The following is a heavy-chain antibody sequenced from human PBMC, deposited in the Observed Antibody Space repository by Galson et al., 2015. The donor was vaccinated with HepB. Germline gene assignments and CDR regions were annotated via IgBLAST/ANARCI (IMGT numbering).Heavy chain of an antibody. J-gene: IGHJ5*02. D-gene: IGHD3-3*01. CDR1: GGSISSSNW. CDR3: ARTPGDFWSGYRNWFDP. Sequence: ETLSLTCAVSGGSISSSNWWSWVRQPPGKGLEWIGEIYHSGSTNYNPSLKSRVTISVDKSKNQFSLKLSSVTAADTAVYYCARTPGDFWSGYRNWFDPWGQGTLVTVSS. V-gene: IGHV4-4*02. CDR2: IYHSGST.